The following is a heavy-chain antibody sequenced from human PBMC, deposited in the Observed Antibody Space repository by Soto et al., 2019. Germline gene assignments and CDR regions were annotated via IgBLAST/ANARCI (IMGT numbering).Heavy chain of an antibody. V-gene: IGHV4-4*02. CDR3: ARDRRGLGDYYFDY. CDR1: GGSISSSNW. CDR2: IYHSGST. J-gene: IGHJ4*02. Sequence: SETLSLTCAVSGGSISSSNWWSWVRQPPGKGLEWIGEIYHSGSTNYNPSLKSRVTISVDKSKNQFSLKLSSVTAADTAVYYCARDRRGLGDYYFDYWGQGTLVTVSS. D-gene: IGHD3-16*01.